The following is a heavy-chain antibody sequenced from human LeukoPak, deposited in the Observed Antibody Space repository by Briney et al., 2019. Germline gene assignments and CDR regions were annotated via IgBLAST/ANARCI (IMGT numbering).Heavy chain of an antibody. J-gene: IGHJ4*02. CDR3: ARRSRGYFSGGSCYSMGLLGY. CDR1: GYTFTSYD. D-gene: IGHD2-15*01. V-gene: IGHV1-8*01. Sequence: ASVKVSCKASGYTFTSYDINWVRQATGQGLEWMGWMNPNSSNTGYAQRFQGRVTMTRNTSISTAYMELSSLRSEDTAVYYCARRSRGYFSGGSCYSMGLLGYWGQGTLVTVSS. CDR2: MNPNSSNT.